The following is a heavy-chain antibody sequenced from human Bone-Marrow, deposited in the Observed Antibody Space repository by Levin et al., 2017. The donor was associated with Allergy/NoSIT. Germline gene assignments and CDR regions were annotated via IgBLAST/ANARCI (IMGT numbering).Heavy chain of an antibody. V-gene: IGHV3-30*18. J-gene: IGHJ6*02. D-gene: IGHD5-12*01. CDR3: TKVDRNLVALPYYYNAMDV. CDR2: ISYDGSNK. CDR1: GFTFSSYG. Sequence: GESLKISCAASGFTFSSYGMHWVRQAPGKGLEWVAVISYDGSNKYYANSVRGRFTISRDNSKNTVYLQMNSLRPEDTALYYCTKVDRNLVALPYYYNAMDVWGQGTTVTVSS.